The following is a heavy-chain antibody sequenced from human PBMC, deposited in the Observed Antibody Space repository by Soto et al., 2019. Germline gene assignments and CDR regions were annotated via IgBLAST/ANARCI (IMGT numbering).Heavy chain of an antibody. D-gene: IGHD3-22*01. CDR1: GGSISSYY. CDR3: GREGYSSGYYYYYGMDV. V-gene: IGHV4-59*01. J-gene: IGHJ6*02. CDR2: ISYSGST. Sequence: SETLSLTCTASGGSISSYYWSWIRQPPGKGLEWIGYISYSGSTNYNPSLKSRVTISLDTSKNQFSLKLSSVTAADTAVYYCGREGYSSGYYYYYGMDVWGQGTTVTVSS.